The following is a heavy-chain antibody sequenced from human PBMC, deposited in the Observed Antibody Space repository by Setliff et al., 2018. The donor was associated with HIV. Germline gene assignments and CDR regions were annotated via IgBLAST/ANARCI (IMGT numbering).Heavy chain of an antibody. D-gene: IGHD6-19*01. V-gene: IGHV4-39*07. CDR2: IYHDGTT. Sequence: ASETLSLTCSVSGGSINTSSYYWAWVRQPPGNELEWIGSIYHDGTTHCRSSLRSRAAISIDTSKSQISLKVRSVTAADTAVYFCAGHPVTSGWLSLNWFDPWGQGILVTVSS. CDR3: AGHPVTSGWLSLNWFDP. J-gene: IGHJ5*01. CDR1: GGSINTSSYY.